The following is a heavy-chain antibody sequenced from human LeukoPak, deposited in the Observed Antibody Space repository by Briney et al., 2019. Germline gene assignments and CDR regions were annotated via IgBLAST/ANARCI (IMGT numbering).Heavy chain of an antibody. CDR1: GGSIGTSNW. V-gene: IGHV4-4*02. CDR2: IYHSGST. D-gene: IGHD5-18*01. J-gene: IGHJ4*02. CDR3: ARVGGGYTYGCDY. Sequence: SETLSLTCAVSGGSIGTSNWWSWVRQPPGKGLEWIGEIYHSGSTNYNTSLKSRVAISVDKSKNHCSLKLSSVTAADTAVYYCARVGGGYTYGCDYWGQGTLVTVSS.